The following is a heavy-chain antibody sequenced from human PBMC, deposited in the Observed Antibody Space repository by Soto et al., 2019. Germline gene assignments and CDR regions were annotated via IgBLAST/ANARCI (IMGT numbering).Heavy chain of an antibody. V-gene: IGHV1-8*01. Sequence: ASVRVSCKASGYTFTSYDINWVRQATGQGLEWMGWMNPNSGNTGYAQKFQGRVTMTRNTSISTAYMELSSLRSEDTAVYYCARGYSVVVHWGRGYNLFDAGGQGTLGTVSS. CDR3: ARGYSVVVHWGRGYNLFDA. D-gene: IGHD2-2*01. CDR1: GYTFTSYD. CDR2: MNPNSGNT. J-gene: IGHJ5*02.